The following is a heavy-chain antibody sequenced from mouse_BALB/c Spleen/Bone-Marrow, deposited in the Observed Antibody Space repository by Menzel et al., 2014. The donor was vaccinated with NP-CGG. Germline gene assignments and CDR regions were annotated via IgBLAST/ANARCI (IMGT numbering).Heavy chain of an antibody. V-gene: IGHV1-69*02. D-gene: IGHD2-3*01. CDR2: IYPSDNYT. CDR3: TRTYEYFDY. CDR1: GYIFTSYW. J-gene: IGHJ2*01. Sequence: VQLQQSGAELVRPGASVEPSCKASGYIFTSYWINWVKQRPGQGLEWIGNIYPSDNYTNYNQKFKDKATLTVDKSSSTAYMQLSRPTAEDSAVYYCTRTYEYFDYWGQGTTLTVSS.